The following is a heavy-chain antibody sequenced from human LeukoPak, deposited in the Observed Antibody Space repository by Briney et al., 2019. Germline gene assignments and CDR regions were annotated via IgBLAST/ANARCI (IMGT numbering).Heavy chain of an antibody. CDR3: ARGHRIAAAGYSYYYYMDV. Sequence: SVRVSCKASGGTFSSYAISWVRQAPGQGLEWMGGIIPIFGTANYAQKFQGRVTITADKSTSTAYMELSSLRSEDTAVYYCARGHRIAAAGYSYYYYMDVWGKGTTVTVSS. V-gene: IGHV1-69*06. CDR1: GGTFSSYA. CDR2: IIPIFGTA. J-gene: IGHJ6*03. D-gene: IGHD6-13*01.